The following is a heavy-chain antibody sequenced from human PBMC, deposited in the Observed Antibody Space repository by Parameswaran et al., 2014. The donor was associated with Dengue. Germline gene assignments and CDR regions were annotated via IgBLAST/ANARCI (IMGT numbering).Heavy chain of an antibody. CDR2: ISYDGSNK. J-gene: IGHJ4*02. V-gene: IGHV3-30-3*01. CDR3: ARDRGYSSSWDYFDY. D-gene: IGHD6-13*01. Sequence: VRQAPGKGLEWVAVISYDGSNKYYADSVKGRFTISRDNSKNTLYLQMNSLRAEDTAVYYCARDRGYSSSWDYFDYWGQGTLVTVSS.